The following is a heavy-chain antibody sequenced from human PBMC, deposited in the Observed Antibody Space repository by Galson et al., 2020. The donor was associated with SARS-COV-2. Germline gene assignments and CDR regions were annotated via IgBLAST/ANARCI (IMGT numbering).Heavy chain of an antibody. Sequence: ASVKVSCKVSGFIFSEISMHWVRQSPEKGLEWMGGFDLEDGERIYAQKFQGRVTMTEDTSTETAYMELSSLRLDDTAVYHCVKVGVSMDVWGQGTTVTISS. V-gene: IGHV1-24*01. D-gene: IGHD1-26*01. CDR2: FDLEDGER. CDR1: GFIFSEIS. CDR3: VKVGVSMDV. J-gene: IGHJ6*01.